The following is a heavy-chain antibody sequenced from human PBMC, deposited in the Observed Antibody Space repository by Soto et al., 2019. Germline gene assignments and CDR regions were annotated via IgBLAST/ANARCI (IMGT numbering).Heavy chain of an antibody. Sequence: SGPLSLTCTVSGGSISSYYWSWIRQPPGKGLEWIGYIYYSGSTNYNPSLKSRVTISVDTSKNQFSLNLRSVTSADTALYYCARDVNSDATGYANFAAWGKGTLVTVSS. CDR2: IYYSGST. CDR1: GGSISSYY. J-gene: IGHJ4*02. CDR3: ARDVNSDATGYANFAA. V-gene: IGHV4-59*01. D-gene: IGHD2-2*01.